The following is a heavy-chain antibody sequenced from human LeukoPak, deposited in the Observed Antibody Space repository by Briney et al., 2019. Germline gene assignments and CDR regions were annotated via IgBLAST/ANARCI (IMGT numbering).Heavy chain of an antibody. J-gene: IGHJ4*02. CDR2: INWNGGST. V-gene: IGHV3-20*04. CDR3: ARVGPWGVVVPAARFDY. CDR1: GFTFDDYG. D-gene: IGHD2-2*01. Sequence: RPGGSLRLSCAASGFTFDDYGMSWVRQAPGKGLEWVSGINWNGGSTGYADSVKGRFTISRDNAKNSLYPQMNSLRAEDTALYYCARVGPWGVVVPAARFDYWGQGTLVTVSS.